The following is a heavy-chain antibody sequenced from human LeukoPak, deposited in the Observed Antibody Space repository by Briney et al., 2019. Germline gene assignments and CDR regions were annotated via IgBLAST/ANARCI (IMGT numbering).Heavy chain of an antibody. Sequence: GGSLRLSCAASGFTFSSYGTHWVRQAPGKGLEWVAFIRYDGSNKYYADSVKGRFTISRDNSKNTLYLQMNSLRAEDTAVYYRAKEGIAAADAFDIWGQGTMVTVSS. CDR1: GFTFSSYG. D-gene: IGHD6-13*01. CDR3: AKEGIAAADAFDI. J-gene: IGHJ3*02. CDR2: IRYDGSNK. V-gene: IGHV3-30*02.